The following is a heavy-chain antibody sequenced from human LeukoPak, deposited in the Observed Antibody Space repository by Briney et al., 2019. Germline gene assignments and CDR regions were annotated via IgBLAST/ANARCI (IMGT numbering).Heavy chain of an antibody. CDR2: ISAYNGNT. Sequence: ASVKVSCKASGYTFTSYGISWVRQAPGQGLEWMGWISAYNGNTNYAQKLQGRVTMTTDTSTSTAYMELRSLRSDDTAVYHCARAPGYCSSTSCYTDYYYGMDVWGQGTTVTVSS. J-gene: IGHJ6*02. D-gene: IGHD2-2*02. CDR3: ARAPGYCSSTSCYTDYYYGMDV. CDR1: GYTFTSYG. V-gene: IGHV1-18*01.